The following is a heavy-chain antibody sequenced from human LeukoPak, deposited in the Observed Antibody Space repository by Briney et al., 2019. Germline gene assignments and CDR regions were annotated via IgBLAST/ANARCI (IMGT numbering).Heavy chain of an antibody. CDR2: ISYSGNT. D-gene: IGHD3-16*02. V-gene: IGHV4-59*01. Sequence: SETLSLTCTVSGGSISTYYWSWIRQPPGKELEWIGYISYSGNTNYNPSLKSRVTMSVDTPKNQFSLKLSSVTAADTAVYYCARRRDYVWGSYRYAFDIWGQGTMVTVSS. J-gene: IGHJ3*02. CDR1: GGSISTYY. CDR3: ARRRDYVWGSYRYAFDI.